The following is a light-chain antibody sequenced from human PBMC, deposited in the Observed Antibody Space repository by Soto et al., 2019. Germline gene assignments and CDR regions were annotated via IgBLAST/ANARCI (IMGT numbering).Light chain of an antibody. CDR2: AAS. CDR3: LQRNSYPLT. Sequence: DIQMTQSPSSLSASVGDRVTITCRASQGIRNGLGWYQQKPGKAPKRMIYAASRLQSGVPSRFSGSGSGTEFPLTISRLQPEDFATYYCLQRNSYPLTFGQGTRLEIK. V-gene: IGKV1-17*01. J-gene: IGKJ5*01. CDR1: QGIRNG.